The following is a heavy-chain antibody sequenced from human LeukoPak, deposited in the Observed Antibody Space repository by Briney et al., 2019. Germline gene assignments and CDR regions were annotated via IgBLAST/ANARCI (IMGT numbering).Heavy chain of an antibody. CDR2: ISSSSSTI. CDR3: ARDWTTIFYYYYYMDV. Sequence: GGSLRLSCAASGFTFSAAWMNWVRQAPGKGLEWVSYISSSSSTIYYADSVKDRFTISRDNAKNSLYLQMNSLRAEDTAVYYCARDWTTIFYYYYYMDVWGKGTTVTVSS. CDR1: GFTFSAAW. V-gene: IGHV3-48*04. J-gene: IGHJ6*03. D-gene: IGHD3-3*01.